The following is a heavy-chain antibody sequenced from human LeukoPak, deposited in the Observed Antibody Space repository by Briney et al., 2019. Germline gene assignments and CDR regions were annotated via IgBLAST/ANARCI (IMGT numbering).Heavy chain of an antibody. Sequence: SETLSLTCTVSGGSISSGGYYWSWIRQHPGKGLEWIGYIYYSGSTYYNPSLKSRVTISVDTSKNQFSLKLSSVTAADTAVYYCARGGVDTAMVPFDYWGQGTLVTVSS. J-gene: IGHJ4*02. V-gene: IGHV4-31*03. D-gene: IGHD5-18*01. CDR2: IYYSGST. CDR3: ARGGVDTAMVPFDY. CDR1: GGSISSGGYY.